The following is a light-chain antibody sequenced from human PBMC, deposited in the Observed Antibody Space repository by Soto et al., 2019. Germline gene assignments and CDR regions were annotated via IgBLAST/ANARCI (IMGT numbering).Light chain of an antibody. CDR1: QSVYKN. Sequence: EIVMTQSPDTLSVFPGERATLSCRAIQSVYKNLAWYQQKPGQAPRLLIHGVSTRATGIPARFSGSGSGTEVTLTISSLQSEDFAVYYCQQYNNWRTFGQGTKVDIK. CDR2: GVS. J-gene: IGKJ1*01. V-gene: IGKV3-15*01. CDR3: QQYNNWRT.